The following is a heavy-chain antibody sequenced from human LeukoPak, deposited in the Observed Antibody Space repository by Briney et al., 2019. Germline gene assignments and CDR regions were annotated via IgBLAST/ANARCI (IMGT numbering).Heavy chain of an antibody. J-gene: IGHJ4*02. CDR2: IYSGVPT. CDR3: VQTTGWSGFDY. D-gene: IGHD1-1*01. Sequence: SQTVSLTCTTSGVSISRFYWSWVRQPPGKGLEWIGNIYSGVPTYFNPSLESRVVISVDTSKNQFSLNLPSVTAADTAMYYCVQTTGWSGFDYWGQGILVTVSS. V-gene: IGHV4-4*09. CDR1: GVSISRFY.